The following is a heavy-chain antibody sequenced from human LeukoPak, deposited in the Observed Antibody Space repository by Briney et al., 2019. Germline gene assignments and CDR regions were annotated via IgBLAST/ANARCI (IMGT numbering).Heavy chain of an antibody. V-gene: IGHV4-59*01. CDR3: ARTGGGYYDSSGYYSYYYYYYMDV. D-gene: IGHD3-22*01. J-gene: IGHJ6*03. Sequence: SETLSLTCTVSGGSISRYYCSWIRQPPGKGLEWIGYIYSIVTTNYNPSLKSRVTISVDTSKNQFSLKLSSVTAADTAVYYCARTGGGYYDSSGYYSYYYYYYMDVWGKGTTVTVSS. CDR1: GGSISRYY. CDR2: IYSIVTT.